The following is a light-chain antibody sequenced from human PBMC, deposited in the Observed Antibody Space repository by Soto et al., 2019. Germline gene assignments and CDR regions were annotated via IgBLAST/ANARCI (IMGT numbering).Light chain of an antibody. V-gene: IGKV3-11*01. CDR1: QSVSSY. J-gene: IGKJ1*01. CDR3: QQTYSNPRP. CDR2: DAS. Sequence: EIVLTQSPATLSLSPGERATLSCRASQSVSSYLAWYQQKPGQAPRLLIYDASNRATGIPARFSGSGSGTDFTLTISSLQPEDFATYYCQQTYSNPRPFGQGTKVDIK.